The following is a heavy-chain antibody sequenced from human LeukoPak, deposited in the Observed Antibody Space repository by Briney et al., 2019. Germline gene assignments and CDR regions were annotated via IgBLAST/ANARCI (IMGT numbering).Heavy chain of an antibody. D-gene: IGHD2-21*01. CDR1: GFSLGTYS. CDR3: AREGIAASGSDL. Sequence: GESLRLSCAASGFSLGTYSMNWVRRPPGKGLEWVSSISSSSKYIFYADSVRGRFTISRDNAKNSLFLQMNSLRAEDTAVYFCAREGIAASGSDLWGQGTLVTVSS. V-gene: IGHV3-21*01. CDR2: ISSSSKYI. J-gene: IGHJ4*02.